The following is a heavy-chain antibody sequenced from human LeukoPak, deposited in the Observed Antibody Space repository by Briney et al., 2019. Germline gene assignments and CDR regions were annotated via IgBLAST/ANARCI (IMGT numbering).Heavy chain of an antibody. V-gene: IGHV1-24*01. CDR2: FDPEDGET. D-gene: IGHD7-27*01. Sequence: GASVKVSCKASGYTLTELSMHWVRQAPGKGLEWMGGFDPEDGETIYAQKFQGRVTMTEDTSTDTAYMELSSLRSEDTAVYYCATVSELGGYYYGMDVWGQGTTVTVSS. J-gene: IGHJ6*02. CDR3: ATVSELGGYYYGMDV. CDR1: GYTLTELS.